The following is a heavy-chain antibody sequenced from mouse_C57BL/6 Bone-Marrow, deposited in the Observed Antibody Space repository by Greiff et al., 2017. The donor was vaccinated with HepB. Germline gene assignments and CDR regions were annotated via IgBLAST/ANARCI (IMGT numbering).Heavy chain of an antibody. D-gene: IGHD2-1*01. V-gene: IGHV1-50*01. CDR1: GYTFTSYW. CDR2: IDPSDSYT. J-gene: IGHJ3*01. CDR3: ARQALLSPFAY. Sequence: QVQLQQPGAELVKPGASVKLSCKASGYTFTSYWMQWVKQRPGQGLEWIGEIDPSDSYTNYNQKFKGKATLTVDTSSSTAYMQLSSLTSEDTAIYYCARQALLSPFAYWGQGTLVTVSA.